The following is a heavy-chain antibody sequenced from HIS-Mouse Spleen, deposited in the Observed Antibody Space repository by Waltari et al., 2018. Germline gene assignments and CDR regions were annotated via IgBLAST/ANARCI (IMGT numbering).Heavy chain of an antibody. D-gene: IGHD4-17*01. CDR2: INSDGGSK. V-gene: IGHV3-74*01. J-gene: IGHJ1*01. CDR3: ARDGGGDYGDYVRAPEYFQH. Sequence: EVQRVESGGGLFQPGGSLRLSCAASGFTFSCAWMHWGRKAPGKGLVWVSRINSDGGSKSYADSVKGRFTISRDNAKNTLYLQMNSLRAEDTAVYYCARDGGGDYGDYVRAPEYFQHWGQGTLVTVSS. CDR1: GFTFSCAW.